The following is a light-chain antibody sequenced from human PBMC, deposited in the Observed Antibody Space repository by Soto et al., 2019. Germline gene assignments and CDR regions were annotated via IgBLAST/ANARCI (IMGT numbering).Light chain of an antibody. CDR3: SSYTSSSVV. Sequence: QSALTQPASVSGSPGQSITISCTGTSSDVGGYNYVSWYQQHPGKAPKLMIYDVSNRHSGVSNRFSGSKSGNTASLTISGLQAEDEADYYCSSYTSSSVVFGGGTQLTVL. J-gene: IGLJ2*01. CDR1: SSDVGGYNY. CDR2: DVS. V-gene: IGLV2-14*01.